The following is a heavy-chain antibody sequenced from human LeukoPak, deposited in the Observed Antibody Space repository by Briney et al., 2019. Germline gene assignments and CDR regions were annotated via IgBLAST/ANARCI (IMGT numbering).Heavy chain of an antibody. D-gene: IGHD5-18*01. V-gene: IGHV3-30*14. CDR3: ARDVGIPNDDAFDI. Sequence: GGSLRLSCAASGFTFSSYAMHWVRQAPGKGLEWVAVISYDGSNKYYADSVKGRFTISRDNSKNTLYLQMNSLRAEDTAVYYCARDVGIPNDDAFDIWGQGTMVTVSS. CDR1: GFTFSSYA. CDR2: ISYDGSNK. J-gene: IGHJ3*02.